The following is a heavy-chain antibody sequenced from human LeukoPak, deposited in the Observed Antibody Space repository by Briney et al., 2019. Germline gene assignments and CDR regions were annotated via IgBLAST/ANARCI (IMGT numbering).Heavy chain of an antibody. CDR1: GFTFSNYW. V-gene: IGHV3-7*01. J-gene: IGHJ4*02. Sequence: GGSLRLSCAASGFTFSNYWMSWVRQAPGKGLEWVANIKEDGSEKYYVDSVKGRFTISRDNVKNSLYLQMNSLRAEDTAVYYCARDRGYYDSSGLDYWGQGTLVTVSS. CDR2: IKEDGSEK. D-gene: IGHD3-22*01. CDR3: ARDRGYYDSSGLDY.